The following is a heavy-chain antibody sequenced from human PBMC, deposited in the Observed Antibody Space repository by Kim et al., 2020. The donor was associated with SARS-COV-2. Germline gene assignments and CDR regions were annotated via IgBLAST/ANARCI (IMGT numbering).Heavy chain of an antibody. J-gene: IGHJ4*02. D-gene: IGHD4-17*01. CDR3: ALSVTPRYFEY. CDR2: INHSGST. Sequence: SETLSLSCAVYGGSFSGYYWSWIRQPPGKGLEWIGEINHSGSTNYNPSLKSRVTISIDKSKNQLSLKLNSVTAADTAVYYCALSVTPRYFEYWGQGTLVT. V-gene: IGHV4-34*01. CDR1: GGSFSGYY.